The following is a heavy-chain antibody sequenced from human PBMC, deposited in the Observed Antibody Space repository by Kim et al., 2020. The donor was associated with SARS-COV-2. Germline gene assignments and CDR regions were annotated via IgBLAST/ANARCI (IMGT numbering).Heavy chain of an antibody. V-gene: IGHV3-53*01. D-gene: IGHD6-13*01. CDR1: GFTVSSNY. Sequence: GGSLRLSCAASGFTVSSNYMSWVRQAPWKGLEWVSVIYVGGNTIYADSVRGRFTISRDNSKNTVYLQMNSLRVEDTATYYCARDTTGSWHFDCWGQGALVTVSS. CDR3: ARDTTGSWHFDC. J-gene: IGHJ4*02. CDR2: IYVGGNT.